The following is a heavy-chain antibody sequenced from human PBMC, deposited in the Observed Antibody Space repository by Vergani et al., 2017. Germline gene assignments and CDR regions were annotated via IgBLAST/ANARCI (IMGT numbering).Heavy chain of an antibody. V-gene: IGHV1-3*04. CDR2: INTGNGNT. Sequence: QVQLVQSGAEVKKPGASVKVSCKASGYTFTSYAMHWVRQAPGQRLEWMGWINTGNGNTKYSQKFQGRVTITRDTSASTAYMELSSLRSEDTAVYYCARARGDLTPDDAFDIWGQGTMVTVSS. D-gene: IGHD3-10*01. CDR1: GYTFTSYA. CDR3: ARARGDLTPDDAFDI. J-gene: IGHJ3*02.